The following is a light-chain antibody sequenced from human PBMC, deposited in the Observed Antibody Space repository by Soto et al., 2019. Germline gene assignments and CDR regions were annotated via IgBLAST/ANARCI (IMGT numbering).Light chain of an antibody. CDR1: QGIGDT. Sequence: EVLMTQSPATLSASPGDGATLSCRASQGIGDTLAWYQHKPGQTPRLLIYDTSTRATGVPTRFSGSGSGAEFTLTISSLQSEDFAVYYCQPYNSWPLTFGRGTKVDIK. CDR2: DTS. J-gene: IGKJ4*01. V-gene: IGKV3-15*01. CDR3: QPYNSWPLT.